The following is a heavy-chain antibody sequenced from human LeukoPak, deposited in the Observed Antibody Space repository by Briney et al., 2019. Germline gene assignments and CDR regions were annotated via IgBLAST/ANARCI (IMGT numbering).Heavy chain of an antibody. Sequence: SATLSLTCSVSGESISSYYWSSIRQPPGKGLEWVGYIYYSGSTKYNPSLKSRLTLSLDTSNNQFSLKLSSVTAADTAMYYCARRGYSYGNEEAFDIWGQGTMVSVSS. CDR3: ARRGYSYGNEEAFDI. D-gene: IGHD5-18*01. V-gene: IGHV4-59*12. CDR2: IYYSGST. J-gene: IGHJ3*02. CDR1: GESISSYY.